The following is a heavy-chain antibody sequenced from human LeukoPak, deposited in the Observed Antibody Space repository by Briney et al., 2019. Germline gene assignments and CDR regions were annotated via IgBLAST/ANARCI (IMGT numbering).Heavy chain of an antibody. D-gene: IGHD1-26*01. Sequence: GGSLRLSCAASGFAFSSYAMSWVRQAPGTGLEWVSSISGSGTSTYYADSVKGRFTISRDNSKNTLYLQMNSLRAEGTAVYYCAKGDVVAATSSFFDLWGRGTLVTVSS. J-gene: IGHJ2*01. CDR1: GFAFSSYA. CDR3: AKGDVVAATSSFFDL. CDR2: ISGSGTST. V-gene: IGHV3-23*01.